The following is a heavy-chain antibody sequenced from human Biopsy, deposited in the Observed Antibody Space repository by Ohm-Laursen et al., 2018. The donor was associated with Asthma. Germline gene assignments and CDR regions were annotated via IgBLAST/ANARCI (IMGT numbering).Heavy chain of an antibody. D-gene: IGHD3-16*02. CDR2: VNGDGRST. CDR3: ARVSSYWAFDP. CDR1: GFTFRSSW. V-gene: IGHV3-74*01. Sequence: SLRLSCAASGFTFRSSWMHWVRQAPGKGLAWVSRVNGDGRSTSYADSVKGRFTISRDNAKNTLYLQMNTLRAEDAALYYCARVSSYWAFDPWGQGTLVTFSS. J-gene: IGHJ5*02.